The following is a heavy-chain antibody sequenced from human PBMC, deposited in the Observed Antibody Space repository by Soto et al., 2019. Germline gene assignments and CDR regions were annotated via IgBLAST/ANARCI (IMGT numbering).Heavy chain of an antibody. CDR2: ISGSGGST. D-gene: IGHD4-17*01. CDR3: AKDLYGADAYYYYYMDV. CDR1: GFTFSSYA. Sequence: LRLSCAASGFTFSSYAMSWVRQAPGKGLEWVSAISGSGGSTYYADSVKGRFTISRDNSKNTLYLQMNSLRAEDTAVYYCAKDLYGADAYYYYYMDVWGKGTTVTVSS. J-gene: IGHJ6*03. V-gene: IGHV3-23*01.